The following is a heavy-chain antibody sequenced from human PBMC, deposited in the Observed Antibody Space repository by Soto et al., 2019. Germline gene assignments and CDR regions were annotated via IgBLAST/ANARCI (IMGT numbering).Heavy chain of an antibody. D-gene: IGHD3-10*01. CDR3: IRDYGEAGSTNASDI. J-gene: IGHJ3*02. CDR2: INSDGSGA. V-gene: IGHV3-74*01. Sequence: PGGSLRLSCAASGFTFSSFWMHWVRQAPGKGLVWVSRINSDGSGASYADFVEGRFTISRDNAKNTVYFQMNSLREEDTAVYYCIRDYGEAGSTNASDIWGQGTMVTVSS. CDR1: GFTFSSFW.